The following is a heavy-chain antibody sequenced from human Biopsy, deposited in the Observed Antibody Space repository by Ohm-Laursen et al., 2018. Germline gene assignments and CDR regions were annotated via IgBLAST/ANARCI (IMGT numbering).Heavy chain of an antibody. CDR2: IYYSVMT. D-gene: IGHD4-11*01. J-gene: IGHJ6*02. Sequence: SGALSLTCTVSGDSVTKYYWSWIRQPPGKGLEWIGRIYYSVMTNYNPSLQSRVSISVDTSRNQVSLTLSSVTAADTAVYYCARDSGILNYGNFKYYHYYGMDVWGQGTKVTVSS. V-gene: IGHV4-59*02. CDR1: GDSVTKYY. CDR3: ARDSGILNYGNFKYYHYYGMDV.